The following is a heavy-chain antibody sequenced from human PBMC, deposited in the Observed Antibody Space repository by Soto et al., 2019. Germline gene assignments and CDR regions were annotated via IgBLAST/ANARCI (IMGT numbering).Heavy chain of an antibody. J-gene: IGHJ6*02. CDR1: GGSIRSYY. D-gene: IGHD1-26*01. CDR2: IYTSGST. Sequence: QVQLQESGPGLVKPSETLSLTCNVSGGSIRSYYWSWVRQPAGKALEWIGRIYTSGSTNYNPSLRSRVSISVDTSKNQFSLTVTSVTAADTAVYYCAREGASVFGMDVWGQGTTVTVSS. V-gene: IGHV4-4*07. CDR3: AREGASVFGMDV.